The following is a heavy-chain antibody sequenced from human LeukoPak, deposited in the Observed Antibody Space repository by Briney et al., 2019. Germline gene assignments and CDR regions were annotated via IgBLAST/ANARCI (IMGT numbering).Heavy chain of an antibody. D-gene: IGHD6-13*01. V-gene: IGHV3-30*18. CDR3: AKAGSWYGRAIDY. J-gene: IGHJ4*02. Sequence: PGRALRLSCAASGFTFSSYGMHWVRQAPGKGLEWVAVISYDGSNKYYVDSVKGRFTISRDNSKNTLYLQMNSLRAEDTAVYYCAKAGSWYGRAIDYWGQGTLVTVSS. CDR2: ISYDGSNK. CDR1: GFTFSSYG.